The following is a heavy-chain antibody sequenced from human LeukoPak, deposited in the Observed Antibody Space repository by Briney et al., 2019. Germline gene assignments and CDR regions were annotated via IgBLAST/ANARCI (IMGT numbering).Heavy chain of an antibody. J-gene: IGHJ4*02. CDR3: ASRELNYYGSGSFGY. CDR1: GYSISSGYY. V-gene: IGHV4-38-2*02. D-gene: IGHD3-10*01. CDR2: IYHSGST. Sequence: SETLSLTCTVSGYSISSGYYWGWIRQPPGKGLERIGSIYHSGSTNYNPSLKSRVTISVDTSKNQFSLKLSSVTAADTAVYYCASRELNYYGSGSFGYWGQGTLVTVSS.